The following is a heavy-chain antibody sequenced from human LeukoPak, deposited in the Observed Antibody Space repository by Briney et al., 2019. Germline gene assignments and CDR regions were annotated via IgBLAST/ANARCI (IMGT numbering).Heavy chain of an antibody. D-gene: IGHD6-19*01. CDR2: INHSGST. V-gene: IGHV4-34*01. Sequence: PSETLSLTCAVYGGTFSGYYWSWVRQPPGRGLEWIGEINHSGSTNYNPSLKSRVTISVDTSKNQFPLKLSSVTAADTAVYYCARVVAVAGTWRMGYYFDYWGQGTLVTVSS. J-gene: IGHJ4*02. CDR1: GGTFSGYY. CDR3: ARVVAVAGTWRMGYYFDY.